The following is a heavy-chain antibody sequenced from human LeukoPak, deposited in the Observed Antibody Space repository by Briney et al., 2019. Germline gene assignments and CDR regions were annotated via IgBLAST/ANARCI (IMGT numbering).Heavy chain of an antibody. V-gene: IGHV3-23*01. CDR2: ISGSGGST. Sequence: PGGSLRLSCAASGFTFSSYGMSWVRQAPGKGLEGVSAISGSGGSTYYADSVKGRFTISRDNSKNTLYLQMNSLRAEDTAVYYCAKDREDSSGYYSAFDIWGQGTMVTVSS. D-gene: IGHD3-22*01. CDR3: AKDREDSSGYYSAFDI. J-gene: IGHJ3*02. CDR1: GFTFSSYG.